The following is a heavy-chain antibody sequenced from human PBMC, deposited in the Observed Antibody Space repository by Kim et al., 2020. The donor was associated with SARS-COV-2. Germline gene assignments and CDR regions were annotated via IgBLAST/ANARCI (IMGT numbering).Heavy chain of an antibody. D-gene: IGHD4-4*01. Sequence: GGSLRLSCAASGFTFSNYGMAWVRQAPGKGLEWVSTISGNGRGTYYADSVKGRFTISRDNSKNTLYLQMNNLRAEDTALYYCAKNAARNNYNPEESWGQG. CDR1: GFTFSNYG. CDR2: ISGNGRGT. V-gene: IGHV3-23*01. CDR3: AKNAARNNYNPEES. J-gene: IGHJ5*02.